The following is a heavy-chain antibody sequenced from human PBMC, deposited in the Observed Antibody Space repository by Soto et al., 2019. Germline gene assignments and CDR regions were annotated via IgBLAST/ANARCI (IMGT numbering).Heavy chain of an antibody. J-gene: IGHJ6*02. CDR2: IIPIPGTA. CDR3: ARSQGSSTSLEIYYYYYYGMDV. Sequence: QAQLVQSGAEVKKPGSSVKVSCKASGGTFSSYAISWVRQAPGQGLEWMGGIIPIPGTANYAQKFQGRVTITADDSTSTAYMELSSLRSEDTAVYYCARSQGSSTSLEIYYYYYYGMDVWGQGTTVTVSS. V-gene: IGHV1-69*01. CDR1: GGTFSSYA. D-gene: IGHD2-2*01.